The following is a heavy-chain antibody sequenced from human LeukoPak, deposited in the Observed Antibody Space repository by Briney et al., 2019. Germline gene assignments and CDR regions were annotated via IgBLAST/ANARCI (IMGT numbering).Heavy chain of an antibody. Sequence: SETLSLTCTVSGGSIISGSSYWAWIRQPPGKGLEWVGGMYYNGDTYYNTSLKSRVTISGDTSKTQFFLKLSSVTAADTAVYYCARHEHSGILLDNWGQGTLVTVSS. D-gene: IGHD1-26*01. CDR1: GGSIISGSSY. J-gene: IGHJ4*02. V-gene: IGHV4-39*01. CDR3: ARHEHSGILLDN. CDR2: MYYNGDT.